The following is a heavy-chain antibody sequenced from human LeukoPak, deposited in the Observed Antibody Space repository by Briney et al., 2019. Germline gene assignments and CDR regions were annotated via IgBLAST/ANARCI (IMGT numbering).Heavy chain of an antibody. Sequence: PSETLSLTCTVSGGSISSSSYYWGWIRQPPGKGLEWIGSIYHSGSTNYNPSLKSRVTISVDTSKNQFSLKLSSVTAADTAVYYCARRPSFPYYGGNFAFDYWGQGTLVTVSS. V-gene: IGHV4-39*07. CDR2: IYHSGST. CDR3: ARRPSFPYYGGNFAFDY. CDR1: GGSISSSSYY. J-gene: IGHJ4*02. D-gene: IGHD4-23*01.